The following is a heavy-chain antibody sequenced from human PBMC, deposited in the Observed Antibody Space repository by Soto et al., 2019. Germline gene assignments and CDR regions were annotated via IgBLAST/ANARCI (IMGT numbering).Heavy chain of an antibody. V-gene: IGHV4-31*03. CDR1: GGSFSSGGYY. D-gene: IGHD2-2*01. CDR3: ARATSGSGHQGY. J-gene: IGHJ4*02. CDR2: IYYSGST. Sequence: QLQLQESGPGLVKPSQTLSLACTVSGGSFSSGGYYWSWIRQLPGKGLEWIGYIYYSGSTYYNPSLKSRCNISLDTSKNQSSLKLSSVTAADTAVDYCARATSGSGHQGYWGQGTLVTVSS.